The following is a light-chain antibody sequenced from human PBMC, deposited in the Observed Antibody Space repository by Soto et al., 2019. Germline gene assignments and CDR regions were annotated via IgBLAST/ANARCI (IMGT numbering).Light chain of an antibody. CDR2: DAS. CDR3: QQYNSYSPWT. Sequence: EIQMTQSPSTLSASVGDRVSINCRASQSISAWLAWYQQKPGKVPKLLIFDASTLQTGVPSRFGGGGSGTEFTLTISGLQPDDFATYYCQQYNSYSPWTFGPGTKVDIK. V-gene: IGKV1-5*01. CDR1: QSISAW. J-gene: IGKJ1*01.